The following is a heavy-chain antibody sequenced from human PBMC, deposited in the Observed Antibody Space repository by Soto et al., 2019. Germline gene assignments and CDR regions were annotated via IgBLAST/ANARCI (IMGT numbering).Heavy chain of an antibody. J-gene: IGHJ4*02. D-gene: IGHD1-7*01. CDR2: ISGGGGST. CDR3: ASRNYHFDY. Sequence: GGSLRLSCAASGFTFSSYTMNWVRQAPGKGLEWVSGISGGGGSTYYADSVKGRFTISRDNSKNTLYLQMNSLRAEDTAVYYCASRNYHFDYWGQGTLVTVSS. CDR1: GFTFSSYT. V-gene: IGHV3-23*01.